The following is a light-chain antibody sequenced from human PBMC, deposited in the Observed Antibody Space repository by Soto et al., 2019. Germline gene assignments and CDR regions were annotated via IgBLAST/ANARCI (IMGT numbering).Light chain of an antibody. V-gene: IGLV2-11*01. J-gene: IGLJ2*01. CDR1: SSDVGGYNY. Sequence: QSALTQPASVSGSPGQSITISCTGTSSDVGGYNYVSWYQQHPGKAPKLMIYDVSKRPSGVPDRFSGSKSGNTASLTISGLQAEDEADYYCCSYAGSYTPVVFGGGTQLTVL. CDR3: CSYAGSYTPVV. CDR2: DVS.